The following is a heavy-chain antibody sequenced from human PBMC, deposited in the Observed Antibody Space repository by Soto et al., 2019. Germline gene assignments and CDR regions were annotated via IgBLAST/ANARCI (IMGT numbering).Heavy chain of an antibody. D-gene: IGHD2-21*01. J-gene: IGHJ4*02. CDR2: IFYTGTT. CDR3: ARLVVVAPVANV. V-gene: IGHV4-39*01. CDR1: GGSVSYNSYY. Sequence: SETLSLTCSVSGGSVSYNSYYWGWIRQPPGKGLEWVGGIFYTGTTYYSPSLKDRVSISEDTSKNSFSLNLTSVTAADTAVYFCARLVVVAPVANVWGQGALVTVSS.